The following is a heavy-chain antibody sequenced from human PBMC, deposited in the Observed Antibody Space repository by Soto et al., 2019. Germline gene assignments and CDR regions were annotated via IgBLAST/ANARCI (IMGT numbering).Heavy chain of an antibody. Sequence: EVQLVESGGGLVQPGGSLRLSCAASGFTFSNDWMNWVRQAPGKGLVWVAGIKYDGSDTNYADSVQGRFTISRDNAESTVFLQMNSLIAEDTAVYYCARGRRGAYYLDDWGEGTPVTVSS. CDR3: ARGRRGAYYLDD. CDR1: GFTFSNDW. V-gene: IGHV3-74*01. D-gene: IGHD1-26*01. CDR2: IKYDGSDT. J-gene: IGHJ4*02.